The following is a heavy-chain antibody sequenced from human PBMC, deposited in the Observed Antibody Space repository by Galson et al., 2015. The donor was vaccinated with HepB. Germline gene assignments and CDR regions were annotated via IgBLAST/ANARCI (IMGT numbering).Heavy chain of an antibody. CDR1: GGSFSGYY. CDR3: ALVVITDHDAFDI. J-gene: IGHJ3*02. CDR2: INHSGST. V-gene: IGHV4-34*01. Sequence: ETLSLTCAVYGGSFSGYYWSWIRQPPGKGLEWIGEINHSGSTNYNPSLRSRVTISLDTSKNQFSLKLSSVTAADTAVYYCALVVITDHDAFDIWGQGTMVTVSS. D-gene: IGHD3-22*01.